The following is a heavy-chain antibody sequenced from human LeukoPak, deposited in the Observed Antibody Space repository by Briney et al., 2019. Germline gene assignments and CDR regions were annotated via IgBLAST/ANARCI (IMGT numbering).Heavy chain of an antibody. CDR1: GFTFSSYE. Sequence: GGSLRLSCAASGFTFSSYEMNWVRQAPGKGLEWVSYISSSGSTIYYADSVKGGFTISRDNSKNTLYLQMNSLRAEDTAVYYCAKSSTFYYYYSMDVWGKGTTVTVSS. V-gene: IGHV3-48*03. J-gene: IGHJ6*03. CDR2: ISSSGSTI. CDR3: AKSSTFYYYYSMDV.